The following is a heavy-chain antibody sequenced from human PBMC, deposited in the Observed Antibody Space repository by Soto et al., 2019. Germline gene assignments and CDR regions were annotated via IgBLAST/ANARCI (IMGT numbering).Heavy chain of an antibody. D-gene: IGHD3-10*01. Sequence: PSETLSLTCAVYGGSFSGYYWSWIRQPPGKGLEWIGEINHSGSTNYNPSLKSRVTISVDTSKNQFSLKLSSVTAADTAVYYCARSHTMVRGVGTKYNWFDPWGQGTLVTVSS. J-gene: IGHJ5*02. CDR3: ARSHTMVRGVGTKYNWFDP. CDR1: GGSFSGYY. V-gene: IGHV4-34*01. CDR2: INHSGST.